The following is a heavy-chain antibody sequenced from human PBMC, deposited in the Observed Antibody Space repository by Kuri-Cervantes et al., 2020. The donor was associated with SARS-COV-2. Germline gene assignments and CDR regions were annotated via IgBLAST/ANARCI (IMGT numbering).Heavy chain of an antibody. J-gene: IGHJ2*01. CDR1: GFTFDDYA. CDR2: ISWNSGSI. CDR3: AKDLTIFGVEYWYFDL. D-gene: IGHD3-3*01. V-gene: IGHV3-9*01. Sequence: SLKISCSASGFTFDDYAMHWVRQAPGKGLEWVSGISWNSGSIGYADSVKGRFTISRDNAKNSLYLQMNSLRAEDTALYYCAKDLTIFGVEYWYFDLWGRGTLVTVSS.